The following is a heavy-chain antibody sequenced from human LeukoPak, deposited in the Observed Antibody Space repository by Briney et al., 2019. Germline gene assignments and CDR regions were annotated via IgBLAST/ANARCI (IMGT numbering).Heavy chain of an antibody. J-gene: IGHJ4*02. D-gene: IGHD2-2*01. CDR2: INPNSGGT. V-gene: IGHV1-2*02. Sequence: ASVKVSCKASGYTFTGYYMHWVRQAPGQGLEWMGWINPNSGGTNYAQKFQGRVTMTRDTSISTAYMELSRLRSDDTAVYYCARGPADAPYYFDYWGQGTLVTVSS. CDR1: GYTFTGYY. CDR3: ARGPADAPYYFDY.